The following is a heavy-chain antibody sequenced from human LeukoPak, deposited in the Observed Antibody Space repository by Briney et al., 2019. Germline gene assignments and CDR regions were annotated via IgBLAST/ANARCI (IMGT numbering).Heavy chain of an antibody. D-gene: IGHD3-10*01. J-gene: IGHJ6*02. CDR1: GDSVSSNSAA. V-gene: IGHV6-1*01. Sequence: PSQTLSLTCAISGDSVSSNSAAWNWIRQSPSRGLEWLGRTYYRSKWYNDYAVSVKSRITINPDTSKNQFSLQLNSVTPEDTAVYYCARGEQSFTMVRGVNFHGMDVWGQGTTVTVSS. CDR3: ARGEQSFTMVRGVNFHGMDV. CDR2: TYYRSKWYN.